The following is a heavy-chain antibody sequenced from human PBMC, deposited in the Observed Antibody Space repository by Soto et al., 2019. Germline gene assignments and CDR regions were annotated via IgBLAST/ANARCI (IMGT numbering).Heavy chain of an antibody. CDR3: ARVTGSKGYFDY. J-gene: IGHJ4*02. V-gene: IGHV4-38-2*01. Sequence: SETLSLTCAVSGYSIRSDYYWGWIRQPPGKGLEWIGSIYQSGTAYYNQSLKSRVTISVDTSKNEFSLKVSSVTAADTAVYYGARVTGSKGYFDYWGRGTMVTVSS. CDR1: GYSIRSDYY. D-gene: IGHD2-2*01. CDR2: IYQSGTA.